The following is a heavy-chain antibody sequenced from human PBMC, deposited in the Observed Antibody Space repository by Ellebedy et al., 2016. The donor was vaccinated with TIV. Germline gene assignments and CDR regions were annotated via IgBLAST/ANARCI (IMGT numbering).Heavy chain of an antibody. Sequence: GESLKISCEASGFMFSSYAMSWVRQAPGKGLEWVSTISGNGRRADYRGSLKGRFTISSDNSKNTLFLQMNSLRADDTALYYCTNGGLSNSPRHYFDSWGQGTLVTVSS. D-gene: IGHD5/OR15-5a*01. CDR3: TNGGLSNSPRHYFDS. CDR2: ISGNGRRA. CDR1: GFMFSSYA. V-gene: IGHV3-23*01. J-gene: IGHJ4*02.